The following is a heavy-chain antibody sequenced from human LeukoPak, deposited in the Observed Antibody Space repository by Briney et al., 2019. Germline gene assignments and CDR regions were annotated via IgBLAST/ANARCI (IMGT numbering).Heavy chain of an antibody. CDR3: ARESGLWFGARLFDY. V-gene: IGHV4-38-2*02. CDR2: IFHTGST. J-gene: IGHJ4*02. Sequence: SETLSLTCSVSGYSFSSGFYWGWIRQPPGKGLEWIGSIFHTGSTYYNPSLKSRVTMSVDTSKNQFSLKLSSVTAADTAVYYCARESGLWFGARLFDYWGQGTLVTVSS. D-gene: IGHD3-10*01. CDR1: GYSFSSGFY.